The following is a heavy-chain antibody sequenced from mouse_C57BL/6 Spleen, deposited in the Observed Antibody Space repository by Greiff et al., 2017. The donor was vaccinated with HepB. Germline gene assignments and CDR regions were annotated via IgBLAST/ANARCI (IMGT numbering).Heavy chain of an antibody. J-gene: IGHJ3*01. Sequence: QVQLQQPGAELVRLGSSVKLSCKASGYTFTSYWMDWVKQRPGQGLEWIGNIYPSDSETHYNQKFKDKATLTVDKSSSTAYMQLSSLTSEDSAVYYCARRDSNPWFAYWGQGTLVTVSA. V-gene: IGHV1-61*01. CDR1: GYTFTSYW. CDR2: IYPSDSET. D-gene: IGHD2-5*01. CDR3: ARRDSNPWFAY.